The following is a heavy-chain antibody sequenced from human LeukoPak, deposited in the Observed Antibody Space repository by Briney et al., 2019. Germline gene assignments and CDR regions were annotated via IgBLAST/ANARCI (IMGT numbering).Heavy chain of an antibody. J-gene: IGHJ6*03. V-gene: IGHV3-23*01. Sequence: GGSLRLSCAASGFTVSSNYMSWVRQAPGKGLEWVSAISGSGGSTYYADSVKGGFTISRDNSKNTLYLQMDSLRAEDTAVYYCAKSSTFYYYYSMDVWGKGTTVTVSS. CDR1: GFTVSSNY. CDR3: AKSSTFYYYYSMDV. CDR2: ISGSGGST.